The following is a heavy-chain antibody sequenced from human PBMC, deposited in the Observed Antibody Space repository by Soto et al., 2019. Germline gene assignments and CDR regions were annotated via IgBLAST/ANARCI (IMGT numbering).Heavy chain of an antibody. D-gene: IGHD6-13*01. J-gene: IGHJ4*02. CDR1: GGSLGSSIYY. CDR2: IYYSGNT. CDR3: ASIAAPGTTHFDF. Sequence: PAETLSLTCTVSGGSLGSSIYYWGWIRQSPGKGLEWIGNIYYSGNTFYNPSLKSRVTISVDTSKNQFYLHLSSVTAADTAIFYCASIAAPGTTHFDFWGQGTLVTVSS. V-gene: IGHV4-39*01.